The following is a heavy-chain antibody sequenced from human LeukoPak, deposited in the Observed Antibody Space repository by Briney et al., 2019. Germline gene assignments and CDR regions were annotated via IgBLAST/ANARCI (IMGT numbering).Heavy chain of an antibody. Sequence: GGSLRLSCAASELTFTGYWMNWVRQAPGKGLQWVGNIRQDGGLTHYSDSVKGRFTISGDNAKRSLYLQMNSLRPEDTAVYYCARDGHSSGSFDYWGQGTLVTVSS. CDR3: ARDGHSSGSFDY. CDR1: ELTFTGYW. D-gene: IGHD3-10*01. V-gene: IGHV3-7*01. CDR2: IRQDGGLT. J-gene: IGHJ4*02.